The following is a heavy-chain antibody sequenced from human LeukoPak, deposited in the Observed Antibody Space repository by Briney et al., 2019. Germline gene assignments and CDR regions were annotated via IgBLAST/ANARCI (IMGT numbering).Heavy chain of an antibody. J-gene: IGHJ6*04. Sequence: SETLSLTCAVYGGSFSGYYWSWIRQPPGKGLEWIGEINHSGSTNYNPSLKSRVTISVDTSKNQFSLKLSSVTAADTAVYYCARAPKERFLEWSPPQMDVWGKGTTVTVSS. CDR1: GGSFSGYY. D-gene: IGHD3-3*01. CDR3: ARAPKERFLEWSPPQMDV. V-gene: IGHV4-34*01. CDR2: INHSGST.